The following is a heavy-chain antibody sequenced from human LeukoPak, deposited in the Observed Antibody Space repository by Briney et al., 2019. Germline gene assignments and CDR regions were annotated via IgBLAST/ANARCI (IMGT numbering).Heavy chain of an antibody. V-gene: IGHV4-4*02. J-gene: IGHJ4*02. CDR3: ARENGDYGMEYFDY. CDR2: IYYSGST. CDR1: GGSISSSNW. Sequence: SETLSLTCAVSGGSISSSNWWSWVRQPPGKGLEWIGYIYYSGSTNYNPSLKSRVTISVDTSKNQFSLKLSSVTAADTAVYYCARENGDYGMEYFDYWGQGTLVTVSS. D-gene: IGHD4-17*01.